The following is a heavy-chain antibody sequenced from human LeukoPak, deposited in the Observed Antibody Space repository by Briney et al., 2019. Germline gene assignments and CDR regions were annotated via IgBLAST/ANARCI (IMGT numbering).Heavy chain of an antibody. Sequence: GGSLRLSCAASGFTFDDYGLSWVRQAPGKGLKWVSSINWSGGSTGYADSVKGRFTISRDNAKNSLYLQMNSLRAEDTALYYCARVTSGSFPVTEYYFDHWGQGTLVTVSS. CDR1: GFTFDDYG. CDR2: INWSGGST. D-gene: IGHD1-26*01. V-gene: IGHV3-20*04. J-gene: IGHJ4*02. CDR3: ARVTSGSFPVTEYYFDH.